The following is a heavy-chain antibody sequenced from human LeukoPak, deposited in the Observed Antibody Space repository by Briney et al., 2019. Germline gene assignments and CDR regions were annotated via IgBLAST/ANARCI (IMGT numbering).Heavy chain of an antibody. Sequence: SVKVSCKASGYTFTGYYMHWVRQAPGQGLEWMGGIIPIFGTANYAQKFQGRVTITADESTSTAYMELSSLRSEDTAVYYCARRAANLLYNWFDPWGQGTLVTVSS. CDR1: GYTFTGYY. CDR2: IIPIFGTA. CDR3: ARRAANLLYNWFDP. D-gene: IGHD2-15*01. V-gene: IGHV1-69*13. J-gene: IGHJ5*02.